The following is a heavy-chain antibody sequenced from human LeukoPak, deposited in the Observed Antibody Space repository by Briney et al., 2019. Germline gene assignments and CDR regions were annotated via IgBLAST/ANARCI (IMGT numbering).Heavy chain of an antibody. V-gene: IGHV4-59*01. D-gene: IGHD3-10*01. CDR3: ARRPLLWFGELLNDAFDI. CDR2: LYYSGST. CDR1: GGSISSYY. J-gene: IGHJ3*02. Sequence: SETLSLTCTVSGGSISSYYWSWIRQPPGKGREWIGYLYYSGSTNYNPSLKSRVTISVDTSKNQFSLKLSSVTPADTAVYYCARRPLLWFGELLNDAFDIWGQGTMVTVSS.